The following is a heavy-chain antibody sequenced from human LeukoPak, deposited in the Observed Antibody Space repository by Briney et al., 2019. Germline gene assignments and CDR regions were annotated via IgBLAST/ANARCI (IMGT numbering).Heavy chain of an antibody. CDR3: ARRRYYSGAFDI. V-gene: IGHV4-39*01. D-gene: IGHD3-10*01. CDR1: GDSIITSDYY. J-gene: IGHJ3*02. CDR2: IYYSGST. Sequence: PSETLSLTCDVSGDSIITSDYYCSWIRQPPGKGLEWIGSIYYSGSTYYSPSLKSRVTIITDTSNTQFSLKLSSVTAADTAIYYCARRRYYSGAFDIWGQGTMATVSS.